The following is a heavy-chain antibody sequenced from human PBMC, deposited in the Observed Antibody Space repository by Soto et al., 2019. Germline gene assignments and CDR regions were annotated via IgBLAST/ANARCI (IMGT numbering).Heavy chain of an antibody. J-gene: IGHJ4*02. CDR2: IYYSGST. Sequence: QVQLQESGPGLVKPSQTLSLTCTVSGGSISSGGYYWSWIRQHPGKGLEWIGYIYYSGSTYYNPSLKRRVPTSVATAKNQCSLKLSSVTAADTAVYYCARGDTMVRGVAEFDYWGQGTLVTVSS. V-gene: IGHV4-31*03. CDR3: ARGDTMVRGVAEFDY. D-gene: IGHD3-10*01. CDR1: GGSISSGGYY.